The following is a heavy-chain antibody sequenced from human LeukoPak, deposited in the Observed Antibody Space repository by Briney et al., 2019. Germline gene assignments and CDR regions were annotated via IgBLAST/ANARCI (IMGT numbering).Heavy chain of an antibody. V-gene: IGHV3-48*03. CDR3: GRSDIRTRYYLFDY. CDR2: ISSSGSTI. CDR1: GFTFSSYE. D-gene: IGHD3-9*01. Sequence: GGSLRLSCAASGFTFSSYEMNWVRQGPGKGLEWVSYISSSGSTIYYTDSGKGSFTISRANTTNSLYLQMISLRAEDTAVYYCGRSDIRTRYYLFDYWGQGTLVTVS. J-gene: IGHJ4*02.